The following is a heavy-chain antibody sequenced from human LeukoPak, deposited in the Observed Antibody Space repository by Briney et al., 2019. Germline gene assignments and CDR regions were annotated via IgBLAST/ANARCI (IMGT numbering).Heavy chain of an antibody. J-gene: IGHJ4*02. V-gene: IGHV3-9*01. Sequence: GGSLRLSCAASGFTFDDYAMPWVRQAPGKGLEWVSGISWNSGSIGYADSVKGRFTISRDNAKNSLYLQMNSLRAEDTALYYCAKDISSGWYFLDYWGQGTLVTVSS. CDR1: GFTFDDYA. CDR3: AKDISSGWYFLDY. D-gene: IGHD6-19*01. CDR2: ISWNSGSI.